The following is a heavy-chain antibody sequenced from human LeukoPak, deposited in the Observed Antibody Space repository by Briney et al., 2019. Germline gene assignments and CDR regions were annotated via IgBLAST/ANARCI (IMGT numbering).Heavy chain of an antibody. CDR2: IYYSGST. Sequence: SETLSLTCTVSGGSISSYYWSWIRQPPGKGLEWIGYIYYSGSTNYNPSLKSRVTISVDTSRTQFSLKLSSVTAADTAVYYCARGRIAARSYYYYYGMDVWGQGTTVTVSS. D-gene: IGHD6-6*01. V-gene: IGHV4-59*12. CDR1: GGSISSYY. CDR3: ARGRIAARSYYYYYGMDV. J-gene: IGHJ6*02.